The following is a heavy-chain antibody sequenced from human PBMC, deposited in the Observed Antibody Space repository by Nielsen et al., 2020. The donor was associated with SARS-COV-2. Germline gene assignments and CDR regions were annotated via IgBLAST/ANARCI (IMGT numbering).Heavy chain of an antibody. CDR3: ARGMAYSSSWYGIEAFDI. D-gene: IGHD6-13*01. CDR1: GYTFTGNY. V-gene: IGHV1-2*06. Sequence: ASVQVSCKASGYTFTGNYMHWVRQAPGQGLEWMGRINPNSGGTNYAQKFQGRVTMTRDTSISTAYMELSRLRSDDTAVYYCARGMAYSSSWYGIEAFDIWGQGTMVTVSS. J-gene: IGHJ3*02. CDR2: INPNSGGT.